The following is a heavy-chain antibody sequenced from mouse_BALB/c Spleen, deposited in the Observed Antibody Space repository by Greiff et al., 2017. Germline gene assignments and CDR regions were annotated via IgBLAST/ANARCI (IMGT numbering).Heavy chain of an antibody. V-gene: IGHV5-4*02. J-gene: IGHJ4*01. CDR3: ARDRDDDDGRGYYYAMDY. Sequence: EVKLVESGGGLVKPGGSLKLSCAASGFTFSDYYMYWVRQTPEKRLEWVATISDGGSYTYYPDSVKGRFTISRDNAKNNLYLQMSSLKSEDTAMYYCARDRDDDDGRGYYYAMDYWGQGTSVTVSS. CDR1: GFTFSDYY. CDR2: ISDGGSYT. D-gene: IGHD2-12*01.